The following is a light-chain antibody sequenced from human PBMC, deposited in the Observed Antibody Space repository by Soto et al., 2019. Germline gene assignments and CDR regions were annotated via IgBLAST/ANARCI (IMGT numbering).Light chain of an antibody. J-gene: IGLJ2*01. Sequence: QSALTQPASVSGSPGQSITISCTGTSSDVGGYNYVSWYQQHPGKAPKLMIYDVSNRPSGVSNRFSGSKSGNTASLTISGLQDEDAADYYCSSYTSSSTLVVFGGGTQLTVL. CDR2: DVS. CDR3: SSYTSSSTLVV. CDR1: SSDVGGYNY. V-gene: IGLV2-14*01.